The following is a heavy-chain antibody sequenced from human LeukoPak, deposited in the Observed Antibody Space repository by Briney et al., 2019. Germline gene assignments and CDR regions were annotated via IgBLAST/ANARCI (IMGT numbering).Heavy chain of an antibody. J-gene: IGHJ5*02. V-gene: IGHV3-30*18. Sequence: GGSLRLSCAGSGFTFRNYGMHWVRQAPGKGLEWVALISYDGGSDQYADSVKGRFTISRDNAKNMVYLQMNSLRVEDTAVYYCAKDKDKGQFGSGNWFDPWGQGTLVTVSS. CDR1: GFTFRNYG. CDR2: ISYDGGSD. D-gene: IGHD3-10*01. CDR3: AKDKDKGQFGSGNWFDP.